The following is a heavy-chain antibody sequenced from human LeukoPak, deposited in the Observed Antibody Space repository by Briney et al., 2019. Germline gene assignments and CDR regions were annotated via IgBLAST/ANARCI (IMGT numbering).Heavy chain of an antibody. CDR1: VGSINSYH. J-gene: IGHJ4*02. Sequence: SETLSLTCNVSVGSINSYHWSSMRPPPGRGREWVGYIYYSGSTNYNPSLKSRVTISVDTSKNQFSLKLSSVTAADTAVYYCARGQWLPVFDFWGQGTLVTVS. CDR3: ARGQWLPVFDF. CDR2: IYYSGST. D-gene: IGHD3-22*01. V-gene: IGHV4-59*01.